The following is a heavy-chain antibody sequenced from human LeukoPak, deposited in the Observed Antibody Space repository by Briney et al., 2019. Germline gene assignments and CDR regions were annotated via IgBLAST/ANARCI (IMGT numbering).Heavy chain of an antibody. CDR2: IYHRGST. Sequence: SETLSLTCTVSGYSISSGYYWGWILQPPGKELEGIGSIYHRGSTYYYPSLKSRVTISVDTSKNQFSLMLSSVAAADTAVYYCARRTYSSSPEDFDLWGRGTLVTVSS. CDR1: GYSISSGYY. CDR3: ARRTYSSSPEDFDL. J-gene: IGHJ2*01. D-gene: IGHD6-13*01. V-gene: IGHV4-38-2*02.